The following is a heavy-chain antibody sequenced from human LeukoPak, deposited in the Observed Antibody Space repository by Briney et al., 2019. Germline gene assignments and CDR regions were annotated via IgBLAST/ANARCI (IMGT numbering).Heavy chain of an antibody. CDR2: ISGSGGST. CDR3: AKVPPGHDSSGYSYYFNY. CDR1: GFTFSSYA. V-gene: IGHV3-23*01. J-gene: IGHJ4*02. D-gene: IGHD3-22*01. Sequence: PGGSLRLSCAASGFTFSSYAMSWVRQAPGKGLEWVSAISGSGGSTYYADSVKGRFTISRDNSKNMLYLQMNSLRAEDTAVYYCAKVPPGHDSSGYSYYFNYWGQGTLVTVSS.